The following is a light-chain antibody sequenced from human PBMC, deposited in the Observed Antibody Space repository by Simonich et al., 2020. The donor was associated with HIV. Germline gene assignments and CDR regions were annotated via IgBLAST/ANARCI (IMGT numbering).Light chain of an antibody. J-gene: IGKJ4*01. CDR3: QQYDNWPT. CDR1: QGISNN. V-gene: IGKV1-17*03. CDR2: AAS. Sequence: DIQMTQSPSAMSASVGDRVTITCRASQGISNNLAWFQQEPGKVPKRLIYAASTLHSGIPSSFSGSGSGTEFTLTISSLQSEDFAVYFCQQYDNWPTFGGGTKVEIK.